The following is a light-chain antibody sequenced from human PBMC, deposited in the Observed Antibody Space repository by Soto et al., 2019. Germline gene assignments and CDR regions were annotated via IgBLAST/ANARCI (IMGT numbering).Light chain of an antibody. CDR1: QSVSNNY. CDR2: GAS. J-gene: IGKJ4*01. Sequence: EIVVTQSPGTLSLSPGERATLSCRASQSVSNNYLAWYQQKPGQAPRLLIYGASTRATGIPDRFSGSGSGTDFTLTISRLEPEYFAVYYCQQYGSPPLTFGGGTKVDIK. V-gene: IGKV3-20*01. CDR3: QQYGSPPLT.